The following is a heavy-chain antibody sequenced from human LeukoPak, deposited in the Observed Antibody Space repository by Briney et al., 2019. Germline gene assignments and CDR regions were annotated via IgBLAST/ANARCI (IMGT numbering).Heavy chain of an antibody. Sequence: SETLSLACTVSGGSISSGSYYWSWIRQPAGKGLEWIGRIYTSGSTNYNPSLKSRVTISVDTSKNQFSLKLSSVTAADTAVYYCARGGVVVPAAIDYWGQGTLVTVSS. CDR1: GGSISSGSYY. CDR2: IYTSGST. J-gene: IGHJ4*02. D-gene: IGHD2-2*01. V-gene: IGHV4-61*02. CDR3: ARGGVVVPAAIDY.